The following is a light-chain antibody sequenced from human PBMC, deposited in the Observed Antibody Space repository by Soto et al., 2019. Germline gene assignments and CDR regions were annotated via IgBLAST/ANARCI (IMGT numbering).Light chain of an antibody. CDR2: GAS. V-gene: IGKV3-15*01. J-gene: IGKJ1*01. CDR3: QQYGSSGT. CDR1: QSVSSN. Sequence: ETVMTQSPATLSVSPGERATLSCRASQSVSSNLAWYQQKPGQAPRLLIYGASIRATGIPARLSGSGSGTDFTLTISRLEPEDSAVYYCQQYGSSGTFGQGTKVDIK.